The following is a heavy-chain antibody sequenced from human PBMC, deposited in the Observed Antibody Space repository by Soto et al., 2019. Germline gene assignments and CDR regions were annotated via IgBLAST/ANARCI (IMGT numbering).Heavy chain of an antibody. CDR2: ISGSGSGT. J-gene: IGHJ4*02. D-gene: IGHD4-4*01. CDR3: ARLKITTVDY. V-gene: IGHV3-23*01. Sequence: GGSLRLSCAASGFTFSNYAMSWVRQAPGKGLEWVSAISGSGSGTYYADSVKGRFTISRDNAKNTLYLQINSLGAEDTAVYYCARLKITTVDYWGQGTLVTVSS. CDR1: GFTFSNYA.